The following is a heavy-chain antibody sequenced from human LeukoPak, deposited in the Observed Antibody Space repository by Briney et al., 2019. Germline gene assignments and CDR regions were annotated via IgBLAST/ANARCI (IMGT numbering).Heavy chain of an antibody. CDR1: GFTFSDYW. V-gene: IGHV3-33*08. J-gene: IGHJ6*02. CDR2: IWYDGSNK. CDR3: ARESMIPYGMDV. Sequence: PGGSLRLSCAASGFTFSDYWMHWVRQVPGKGLEWVAVIWYDGSNKYYADSVKGRFTISRDNSKNTLYLQMNSLRAEDTAVYYCARESMIPYGMDVWGQGTTVTVSS. D-gene: IGHD3-22*01.